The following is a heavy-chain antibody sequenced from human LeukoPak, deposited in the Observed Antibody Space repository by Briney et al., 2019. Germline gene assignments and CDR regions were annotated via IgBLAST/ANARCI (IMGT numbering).Heavy chain of an antibody. V-gene: IGHV1-46*01. D-gene: IGHD3-3*01. CDR2: INPSGGST. J-gene: IGHJ4*02. Sequence: EASVKVSCKASGYTFTSYYMHWVRQAPGQGLEWMGIINPSGGSTSYAQKFQGRVTMTRDTSTSTVYMELSSLRPEDTAVYYCARDLRVFWSGYYTGGYWGQGTLVTVSS. CDR1: GYTFTSYY. CDR3: ARDLRVFWSGYYTGGY.